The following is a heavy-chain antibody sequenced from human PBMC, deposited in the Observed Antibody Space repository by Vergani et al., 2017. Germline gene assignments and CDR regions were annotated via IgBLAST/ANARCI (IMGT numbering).Heavy chain of an antibody. D-gene: IGHD2-2*02. CDR1: GGSISSSSYY. CDR3: ARHVGYCSSTSCYTSYGMDV. CDR2: IYYSGST. Sequence: QLQLQESGPGLVKPSETLSLTCTVSGGSISSSSYYWGWIRQPPGKGLEWIGYIYYSGSTYYNPSLKSRVTISVDTSKNQFSLKLSSVTAADTAVYYCARHVGYCSSTSCYTSYGMDVWGQGTTVTVSS. J-gene: IGHJ6*02. V-gene: IGHV4-39*01.